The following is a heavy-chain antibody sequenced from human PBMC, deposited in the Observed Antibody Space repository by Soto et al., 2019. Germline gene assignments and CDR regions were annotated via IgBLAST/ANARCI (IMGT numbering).Heavy chain of an antibody. J-gene: IGHJ4*02. CDR3: ARADYYDGSGFYYDY. V-gene: IGHV1-46*01. CDR2: INPSGGST. CDR1: GYIFANHY. Sequence: QVQLVQSGAEVKKPGASMKVSCKASGYIFANHYIHWVRQAPGQGLEWMGIINPSGGSTNYLQKFQGRVTMTRDTSTSTVYMELSSLRSEDTAVYCCARADYYDGSGFYYDYWGQGTLVTVSS. D-gene: IGHD3-22*01.